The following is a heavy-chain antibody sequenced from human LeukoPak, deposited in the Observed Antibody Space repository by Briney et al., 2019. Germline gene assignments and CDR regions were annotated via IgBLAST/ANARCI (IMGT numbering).Heavy chain of an antibody. CDR2: MNPNSGNT. D-gene: IGHD2-15*01. J-gene: IGHJ4*02. Sequence: GYTFXXYDINWVRQAAGQGLEWMGWMNPNSGNTVYAQKFQGRVTITRNTSISTAYMELSSLRSEDTAVYYCARLVCSGGSCFLDYWGQGTLVTVSS. V-gene: IGHV1-8*03. CDR3: ARLVCSGGSCFLDY. CDR1: GYTFXXYD.